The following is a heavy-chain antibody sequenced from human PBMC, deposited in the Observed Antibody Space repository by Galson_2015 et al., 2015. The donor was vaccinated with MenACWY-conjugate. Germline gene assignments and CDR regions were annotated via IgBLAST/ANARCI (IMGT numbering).Heavy chain of an antibody. Sequence: SLRLSCAASGFTFSRYVMHWVRQAPGKGLEWVAVISEDGNNKNYADSVKGRFTISRDNSKNTLYLQMNTLRAEDTAVYYCAREGNDYDFWSTYYYYFDYWGQGTLVTVSS. CDR3: AREGNDYDFWSTYYYYFDY. D-gene: IGHD3-3*01. CDR1: GFTFSRYV. J-gene: IGHJ4*02. CDR2: ISEDGNNK. V-gene: IGHV3-30-3*01.